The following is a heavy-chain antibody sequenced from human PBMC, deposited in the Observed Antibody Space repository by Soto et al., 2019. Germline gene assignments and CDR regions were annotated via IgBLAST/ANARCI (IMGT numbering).Heavy chain of an antibody. V-gene: IGHV3-23*01. Sequence: EVQLLESGGTLVQPGESLRLSCEVSGFSFSSFAMNWVRQAPGEGLEWVSSIRGTATSYADSVKGRFTISRDNSKNTVYLQMNTRRGEDTAVYYCAKCAVFMQTSGWWCNWFDPWGQGTLVIVSS. D-gene: IGHD2-21*01. J-gene: IGHJ5*02. CDR2: IRGTAT. CDR1: GFSFSSFA. CDR3: AKCAVFMQTSGWWCNWFDP.